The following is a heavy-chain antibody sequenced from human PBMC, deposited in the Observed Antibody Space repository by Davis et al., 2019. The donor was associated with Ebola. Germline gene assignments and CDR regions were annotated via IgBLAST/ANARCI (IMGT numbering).Heavy chain of an antibody. CDR1: GFTSSSYA. D-gene: IGHD3-3*01. V-gene: IGHV3-64D*06. CDR3: AKSGLSFGVVKYHYGMDL. J-gene: IGHJ6*04. CDR2: ISSNGGST. Sequence: GGSLRLSCSASGFTSSSYAMHCVRQAPGKGLEYVSAISSNGGSTYYADSVKGRFTISRDNSKNTLYLQMSSLRAEDTAVYYCAKSGLSFGVVKYHYGMDLWGKGTTVTVSS.